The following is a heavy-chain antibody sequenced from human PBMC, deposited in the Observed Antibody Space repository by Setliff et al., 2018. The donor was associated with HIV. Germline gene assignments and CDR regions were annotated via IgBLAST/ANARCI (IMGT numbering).Heavy chain of an antibody. CDR2: INPNSGGT. D-gene: IGHD2-8*01. V-gene: IGHV1-2*02. Sequence: ASVKVSCKASGYTFTSYAMNWVRQAPGQGLEWMGWINPNSGGTNYAQKFQGRVTMTRDTSISTAYMELSRLRSDDTAVYYCARDWGMVYASSHYYMDVWGKGTTVTVSS. CDR3: ARDWGMVYASSHYYMDV. CDR1: GYTFTSYA. J-gene: IGHJ6*03.